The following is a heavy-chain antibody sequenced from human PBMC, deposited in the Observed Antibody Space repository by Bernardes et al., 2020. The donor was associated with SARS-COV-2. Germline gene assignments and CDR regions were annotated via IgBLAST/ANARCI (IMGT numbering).Heavy chain of an antibody. CDR1: GFTFSSYS. CDR2: ISSSSSTI. J-gene: IGHJ5*02. CDR3: ARDHIENYDFWSGYSLDWFDP. V-gene: IGHV3-48*01. Sequence: GGSLRLSCAASGFTFSSYSMNWVRQAPGKGLEWVSYISSSSSTIYYADSVKGRFTISRDNAKNSLYLQMNSLRAEDTAVYYCARDHIENYDFWSGYSLDWFDPWGQGTLVTVSS. D-gene: IGHD3-3*01.